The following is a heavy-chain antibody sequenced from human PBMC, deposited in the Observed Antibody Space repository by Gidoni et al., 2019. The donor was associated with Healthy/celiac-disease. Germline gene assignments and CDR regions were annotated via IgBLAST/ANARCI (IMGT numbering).Heavy chain of an antibody. V-gene: IGHV3-30*18. CDR3: AKDLRRAYSGYEFDY. CDR1: GFTFRSYG. D-gene: IGHD5-12*01. J-gene: IGHJ4*02. CDR2: ISYDGSKK. Sequence: QVQLVESGGGVVQPGRSLRLSCAASGFTFRSYGRHWVRQAPGKGLEWVAVISYDGSKKYYADSVKGRFTISRDNSKNTLYLQMNSLRAEDTAVYYCAKDLRRAYSGYEFDYWGQGTLVTVSS.